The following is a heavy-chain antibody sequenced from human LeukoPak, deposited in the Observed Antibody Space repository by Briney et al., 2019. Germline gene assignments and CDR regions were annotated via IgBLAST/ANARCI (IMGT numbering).Heavy chain of an antibody. J-gene: IGHJ5*02. CDR2: IYPGDSDT. D-gene: IGHD5-18*01. CDR1: GYSSTSYW. Sequence: GESLKISCKGSGYSSTSYWIGWVRQMPGKGLEWMGIIYPGDSDTRYGPSFQGQVTISADKSISTAYLQWSSLKASDTAMYYCARRRYSYGLVWFDPWGQGTLVTVSS. CDR3: ARRRYSYGLVWFDP. V-gene: IGHV5-51*01.